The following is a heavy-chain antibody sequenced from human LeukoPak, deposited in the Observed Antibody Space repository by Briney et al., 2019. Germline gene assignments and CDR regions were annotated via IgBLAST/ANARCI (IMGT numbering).Heavy chain of an antibody. D-gene: IGHD1-26*01. CDR2: IYHSGST. J-gene: IGHJ4*02. CDR1: GYSISSDYY. Sequence: SETLSLICTVSGYSISSDYYWGWIRQPPGKGLEWIGSIYHSGSTYYNPSLKSRVTISVDTFKNQFSLKLRSVTAADTAVYYCARGKSRGSHIDYWGQGTLVTVSS. CDR3: ARGKSRGSHIDY. V-gene: IGHV4-38-2*02.